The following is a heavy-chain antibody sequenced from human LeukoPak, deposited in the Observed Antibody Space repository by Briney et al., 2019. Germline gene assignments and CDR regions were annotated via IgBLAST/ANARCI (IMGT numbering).Heavy chain of an antibody. D-gene: IGHD3-10*01. Sequence: GGSLRLSCAASGFTFSDYYMSWTRQAPGKGLEWVSYISSSGSTIYYADSVKGRFTISRDNSKNTLYLQMNSLRAEDTAVYYCARDPPHYGSGSNYFDYWGQGTLVTVSS. J-gene: IGHJ4*02. CDR2: ISSSGSTI. V-gene: IGHV3-11*04. CDR1: GFTFSDYY. CDR3: ARDPPHYGSGSNYFDY.